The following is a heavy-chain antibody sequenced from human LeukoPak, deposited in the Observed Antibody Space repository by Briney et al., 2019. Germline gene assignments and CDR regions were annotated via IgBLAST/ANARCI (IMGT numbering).Heavy chain of an antibody. Sequence: ASVKVSCKATGYAFTSYGISWVRQAPGQGLEWMGWISSNSDNTNYAQKLQGRVTMTTDTSTSTAYMELRSLRSDDTALYFCARDWGSIKVIADYWGQGTLVTVSS. V-gene: IGHV1-18*01. D-gene: IGHD7-27*01. CDR2: ISSNSDNT. J-gene: IGHJ4*02. CDR3: ARDWGSIKVIADY. CDR1: GYAFTSYG.